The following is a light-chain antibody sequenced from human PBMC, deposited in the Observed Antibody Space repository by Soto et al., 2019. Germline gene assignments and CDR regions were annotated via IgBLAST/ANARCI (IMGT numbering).Light chain of an antibody. CDR1: QSLLHSNGYNY. CDR2: LGS. V-gene: IGKV2-28*01. J-gene: IGKJ5*01. CDR3: MQALQMPPT. Sequence: DLVMPQFPLSLPVTPGAPASISCRSSQSLLHSNGYNYLDWYLQKPGQSPQLLIYLGSDRASGVPDRFSGSGAGTDVTLKISRVEAEDVGVDYCMQALQMPPTFGQGTRLESK.